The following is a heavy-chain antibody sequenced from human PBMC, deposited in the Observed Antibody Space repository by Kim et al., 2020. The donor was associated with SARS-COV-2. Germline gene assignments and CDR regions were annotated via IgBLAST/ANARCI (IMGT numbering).Heavy chain of an antibody. Sequence: TYYQPTLKRRVTISEDTSKNQFCLKRSSVTAADTAVYYCARHCEYCAFDIWGQGTMVTVSS. D-gene: IGHD6-6*01. J-gene: IGHJ3*02. CDR2: T. V-gene: IGHV4-39*01. CDR3: ARHCEYCAFDI.